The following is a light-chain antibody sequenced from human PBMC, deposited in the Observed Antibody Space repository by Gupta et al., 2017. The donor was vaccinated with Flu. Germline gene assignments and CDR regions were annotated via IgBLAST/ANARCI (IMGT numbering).Light chain of an antibody. CDR3: CSYAGSYTLV. J-gene: IGLJ2*01. CDR2: DVT. V-gene: IGLV2-11*01. CDR1: SSDVGGYNY. Sequence: TSSDVGGYNYVSWYQQHPGKAPKLMSYDVTKRPSGVPDRFAGSKSGNTASLTISGLQAEDEATYYCCSYAGSYTLVFGGGTKLTVL.